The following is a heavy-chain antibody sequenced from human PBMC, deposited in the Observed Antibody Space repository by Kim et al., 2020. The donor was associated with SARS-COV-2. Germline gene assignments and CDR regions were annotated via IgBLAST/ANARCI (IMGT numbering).Heavy chain of an antibody. Sequence: GGSLRLSCAASGFTFSSYDMHWVRQATGKGLEWVSAIGTAGDTYYPGSVKGRFTISRENAKNSLYLQMNSLRAGDTAVYYCAREGKGNWYFDLWGRGTLVTVSS. D-gene: IGHD6-13*01. CDR2: IGTAGDT. CDR1: GFTFSSYD. J-gene: IGHJ2*01. V-gene: IGHV3-13*01. CDR3: AREGKGNWYFDL.